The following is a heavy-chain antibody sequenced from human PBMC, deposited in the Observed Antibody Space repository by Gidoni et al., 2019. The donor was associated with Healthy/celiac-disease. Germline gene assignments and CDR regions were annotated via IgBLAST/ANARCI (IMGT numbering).Heavy chain of an antibody. CDR2: MIPSFGTA. Sequence: QVQLVQSGAEVKTPGFSVKVSCKASGRTFSSYAISWVRQAPGQGLEWMGGMIPSFGTANYAQKFQGRVTITADESTSTAYMELSSLRSEETAVYYCARGLQDYDFWSGYYDYWGQGTLVTVSS. D-gene: IGHD3-3*01. J-gene: IGHJ4*02. CDR1: GRTFSSYA. CDR3: ARGLQDYDFWSGYYDY. V-gene: IGHV1-69*01.